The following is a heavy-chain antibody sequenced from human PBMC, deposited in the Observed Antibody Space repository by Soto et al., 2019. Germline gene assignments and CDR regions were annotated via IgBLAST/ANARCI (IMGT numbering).Heavy chain of an antibody. D-gene: IGHD5-12*01. CDR3: ARDPYGGYIFDS. V-gene: IGHV3-30-3*01. J-gene: IGHJ4*02. CDR2: ISFDGANI. Sequence: QVQLVESGGGVVQPGTSLRLSCAASGFLFRNYAMHWVRQSPAKGLEWLAVISFDGANIFYAGAAKGRFPISRDKSKQTLYLQLVSLRPEDRGVYFCARDPYGGYIFDSWGQGTQVTLSS. CDR1: GFLFRNYA.